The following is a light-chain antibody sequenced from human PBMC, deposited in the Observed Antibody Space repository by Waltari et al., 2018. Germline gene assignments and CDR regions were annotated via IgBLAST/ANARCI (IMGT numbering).Light chain of an antibody. CDR3: QNYERLPVT. Sequence: EVVLTQSPGTLSLSPGERATPSCRASQNIGRTLTWYQQKPGQSPRLLMYGASIRAAGIPDRFSGSGSGTDFILTIARLEPEDFAVYYCQNYERLPVTFGQGTKVEIK. J-gene: IGKJ1*01. CDR1: QNIGRT. CDR2: GAS. V-gene: IGKV3-20*01.